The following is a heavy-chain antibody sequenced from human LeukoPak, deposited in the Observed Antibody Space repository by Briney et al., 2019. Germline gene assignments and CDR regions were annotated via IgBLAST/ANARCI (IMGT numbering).Heavy chain of an antibody. D-gene: IGHD6-19*01. V-gene: IGHV1-69*04. Sequence: ASVKVSCKASGGTFSSYAISWVRQAPGQGLEWMGRIIPILGIANYAQKFQGRVTITADKSTSTAYMELRSLRSDDTAVYYCAGGIAVAGDAFDYWGQGTLVTVSS. CDR3: AGGIAVAGDAFDY. J-gene: IGHJ4*02. CDR1: GGTFSSYA. CDR2: IIPILGIA.